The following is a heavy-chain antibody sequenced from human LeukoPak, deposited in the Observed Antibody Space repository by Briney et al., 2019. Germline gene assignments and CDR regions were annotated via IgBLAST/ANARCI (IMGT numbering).Heavy chain of an antibody. V-gene: IGHV4-59*01. Sequence: SETPSPTCTVSGGSISSYYWSWIRQPPGKGLEWIGYIYYSGSTNYNPSLKSRVTISVDTSKNQFSLKLSSVTAADTAVYYCARSNTGYHMDVWGKGTTVTVSS. J-gene: IGHJ6*03. D-gene: IGHD4-11*01. CDR1: GGSISSYY. CDR3: ARSNTGYHMDV. CDR2: IYYSGST.